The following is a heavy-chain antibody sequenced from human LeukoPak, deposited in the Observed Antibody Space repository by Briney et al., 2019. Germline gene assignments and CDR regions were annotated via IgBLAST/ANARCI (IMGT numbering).Heavy chain of an antibody. Sequence: ASETLSLTCAVYGGSFSGYYWSWIRQPPGKGLEWIGEINHSGSTNYNPSLKSRVTISVDTSKNQFSLKLCSVTAADTAVYYCASPGSGRHAFDIWGQGTMVTVSS. CDR3: ASPGSGRHAFDI. CDR1: GGSFSGYY. V-gene: IGHV4-34*01. D-gene: IGHD3-10*01. CDR2: INHSGST. J-gene: IGHJ3*02.